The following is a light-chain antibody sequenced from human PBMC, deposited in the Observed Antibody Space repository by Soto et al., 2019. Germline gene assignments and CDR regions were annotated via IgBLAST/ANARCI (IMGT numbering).Light chain of an antibody. CDR2: GAS. CDR1: QRVCSRY. Sequence: LAPRGRVPLSCRARQRVCSRYLTWYQQKPGQAPRLLIYGASTRATSIPARFSGSGSGTDFTLTISSLQPEDFAVYYCQQDYTRFTFGPGTKVDIK. CDR3: QQDYTRFT. V-gene: IGKV3D-7*01. J-gene: IGKJ3*01.